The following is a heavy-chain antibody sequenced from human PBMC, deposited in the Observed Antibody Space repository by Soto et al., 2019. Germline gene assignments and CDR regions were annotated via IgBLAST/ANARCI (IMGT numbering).Heavy chain of an antibody. Sequence: ASVKVSCKASGGSFGNSAINWARQTPGQGLEWLGGFIPVYRTLNYAQKFQGRVTITADESTGTAYMTLSSLASDDTAVYYCATGVIWIGYFTVDSWGQGTRVTVSS. CDR1: GGSFGNSA. J-gene: IGHJ4*02. V-gene: IGHV1-69*13. CDR2: FIPVYRTL. CDR3: ATGVIWIGYFTVDS. D-gene: IGHD3-3*01.